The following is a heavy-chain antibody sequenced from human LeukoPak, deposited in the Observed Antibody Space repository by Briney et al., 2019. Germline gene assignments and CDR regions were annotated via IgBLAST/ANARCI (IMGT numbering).Heavy chain of an antibody. CDR3: ARGGNYGDYDGYFDY. CDR1: GGSISSYY. Sequence: SETLSLTCTVSGGSISSYYWSWIRQPPGKGLEWIGYIYYSGSTNYNPSLKSRVTISVDTSKNQFSLKLSSVTAADTAVYYCARGGNYGDYDGYFDYWGQGTLVTVSS. CDR2: IYYSGST. J-gene: IGHJ4*02. V-gene: IGHV4-59*08. D-gene: IGHD4-17*01.